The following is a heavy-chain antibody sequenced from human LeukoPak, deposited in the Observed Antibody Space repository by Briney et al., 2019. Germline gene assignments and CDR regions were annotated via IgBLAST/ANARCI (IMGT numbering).Heavy chain of an antibody. CDR1: GGSISSYY. V-gene: IGHV4-59*01. J-gene: IGHJ6*03. Sequence: SETLSLTCTVSGGSISSYYWSWIRQPPGKGLEWIGFIYYSGSTNYNPSLKSRVTISVDTSKNQFSLKLSSVTAADTAVYYCARVIEGGYSYGSYYYYMDVWGKGTTVTISS. D-gene: IGHD5-18*01. CDR2: IYYSGST. CDR3: ARVIEGGYSYGSYYYYMDV.